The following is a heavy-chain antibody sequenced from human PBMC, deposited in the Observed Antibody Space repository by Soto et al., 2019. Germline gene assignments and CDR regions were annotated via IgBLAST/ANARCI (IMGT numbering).Heavy chain of an antibody. CDR1: GGTFSSYA. CDR3: AGVRVKGYSYGPDVVY. Sequence: SVKVSCKASGGTFSSYAISWVRQAPGQGLEWMGGIIPIFGTANYAQKFQGTVTITADESTSTAYMELSSLRSEDTAVYYCAGVRVKGYSYGPDVVYLGQGTLLMVYS. J-gene: IGHJ4*02. D-gene: IGHD5-18*01. CDR2: IIPIFGTA. V-gene: IGHV1-69*13.